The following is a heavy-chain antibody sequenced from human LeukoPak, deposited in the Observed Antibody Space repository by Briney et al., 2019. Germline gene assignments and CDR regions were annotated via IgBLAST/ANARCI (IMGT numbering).Heavy chain of an antibody. J-gene: IGHJ4*02. D-gene: IGHD4-17*01. CDR3: ARGYDYGDYFDY. V-gene: IGHV1-46*01. CDR1: GYTFTSYY. CDR2: INPSGGST. Sequence: ASVKVSCKASGYTFTSYYMHWVRQAPGQGLECMGIINPSGGSTTYAQKFQGRVTMTRDMSTSTVYMDLISLRSEDTAVYYCARGYDYGDYFDYWGQGTLVTVSS.